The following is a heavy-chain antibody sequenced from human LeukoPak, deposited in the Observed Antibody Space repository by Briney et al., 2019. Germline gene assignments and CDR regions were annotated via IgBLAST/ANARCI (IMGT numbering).Heavy chain of an antibody. J-gene: IGHJ3*02. CDR1: GFTFDDHA. CDR3: AREGTSGLRLGDAFDI. Sequence: GRSLRLSCAASGFTFDDHAMHWVRQAPGKGLEWVSGLSWNSGSIDYADSVKGRFTISRDNAKNSLYLQMNSLRVEDTAVYYCAREGTSGLRLGDAFDIWGQGTMVTVSS. V-gene: IGHV3-9*01. D-gene: IGHD4-17*01. CDR2: LSWNSGSI.